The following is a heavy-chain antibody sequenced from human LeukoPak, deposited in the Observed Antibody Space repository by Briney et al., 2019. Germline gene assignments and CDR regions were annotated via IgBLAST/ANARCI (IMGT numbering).Heavy chain of an antibody. D-gene: IGHD1-26*01. CDR3: AKGRVGATLDY. J-gene: IGHJ4*02. Sequence: GGSLRLSCAASGFTFSSYEMNWVRQAPGKGLEWVSYISSSGSTIYYADSVKGRFTISRDNAKNSLYLQMNSLRAEDTAVNYCAKGRVGATLDYWGQGTLVTVSS. CDR2: ISSSGSTI. V-gene: IGHV3-48*03. CDR1: GFTFSSYE.